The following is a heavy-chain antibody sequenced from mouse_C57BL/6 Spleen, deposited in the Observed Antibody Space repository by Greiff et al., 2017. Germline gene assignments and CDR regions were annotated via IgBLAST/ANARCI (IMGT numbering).Heavy chain of an antibody. Sequence: VQLQQPGAELVMPGASVKLSCTASGYTFTSYWMHWVKQRPGQGLEWIGVIDPSDSYTNYNQKFKGKSTLTVDKSSSTAYMQLSSLTSEDSAVYYCASGGNYEGWFAYWGQGTLVTVSA. CDR2: IDPSDSYT. CDR3: ASGGNYEGWFAY. J-gene: IGHJ3*01. CDR1: GYTFTSYW. D-gene: IGHD2-1*01. V-gene: IGHV1-69*01.